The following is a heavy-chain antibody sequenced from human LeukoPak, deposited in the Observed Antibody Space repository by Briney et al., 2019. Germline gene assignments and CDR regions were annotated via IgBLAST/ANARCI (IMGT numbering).Heavy chain of an antibody. D-gene: IGHD1-26*01. V-gene: IGHV5-51*01. CDR1: GYSFTSYW. CDR2: IYPGDSDT. J-gene: IGHJ4*02. CDR3: ARREGSSGGSYYYFDY. Sequence: GESLKISCKGSGYSFTSYWIGWVRQLPGKGLEWMGIIYPGDSDTRYSPSFQGQVTISADKSISTAYLQWSSLKASDTAMYYCARREGSSGGSYYYFDYWGQGTLVTVSS.